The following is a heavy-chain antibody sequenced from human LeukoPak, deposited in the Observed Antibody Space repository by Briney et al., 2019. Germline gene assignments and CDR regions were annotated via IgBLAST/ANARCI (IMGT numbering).Heavy chain of an antibody. CDR3: AKRGGYSYGPYYFDY. D-gene: IGHD5-18*01. CDR2: ISSSSSYI. CDR1: GFTFSNYN. Sequence: GGSLRLSCAASGFTFSNYNMNWVRQAPGKGLEWVSSISSSSSYIYYADSVKGRFTISRDNSKNTLYLQMNSLRAEDTAVYYCAKRGGYSYGPYYFDYWGQGTLVTVSS. V-gene: IGHV3-21*04. J-gene: IGHJ4*02.